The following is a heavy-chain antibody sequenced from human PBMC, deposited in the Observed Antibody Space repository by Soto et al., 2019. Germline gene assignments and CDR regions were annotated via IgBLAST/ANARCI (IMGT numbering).Heavy chain of an antibody. Sequence: ASVKVSCKVSGYTLTELSMHWVRQAPGKGLEWMGGFDPEDGETIYAQKFQGRVTMTADESTSTAYMELSSLRSEDTAVYYCARQALWSTSKPFDYWRQGTLVTVSS. CDR1: GYTLTELS. D-gene: IGHD3-10*01. V-gene: IGHV1-24*01. J-gene: IGHJ4*02. CDR2: FDPEDGET. CDR3: ARQALWSTSKPFDY.